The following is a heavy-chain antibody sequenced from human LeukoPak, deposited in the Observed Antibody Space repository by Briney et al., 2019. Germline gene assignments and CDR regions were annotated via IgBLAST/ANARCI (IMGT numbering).Heavy chain of an antibody. CDR2: IIPIFGTA. CDR1: GGTFSSYA. J-gene: IGHJ4*02. Sequence: ASVKVSCKASGGTFSSYAISWVRQAPGQGLEWMGRIIPIFGTANYAQKFQGRVTITTDESTSTAYMELSSLRSEDTAVYYCAREVNDDYVWGSYRYTRGYFDYWGQGTLGTVSS. D-gene: IGHD3-16*02. CDR3: AREVNDDYVWGSYRYTRGYFDY. V-gene: IGHV1-69*05.